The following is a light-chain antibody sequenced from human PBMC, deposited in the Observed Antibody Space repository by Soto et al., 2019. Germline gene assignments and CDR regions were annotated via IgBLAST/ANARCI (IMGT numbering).Light chain of an antibody. CDR3: AAWDDRLNGFYV. Sequence: QSVLTQPPSASGTPGQRVTISCSGSSSNIGSNTVNWYQQLPGTAPKLLIYSNNQRPSGVPDRFSGSKSGTSASLAISGLQSEDEAEYYCAAWDDRLNGFYVFGTGTKVTV. CDR1: SSNIGSNT. J-gene: IGLJ1*01. V-gene: IGLV1-44*01. CDR2: SNN.